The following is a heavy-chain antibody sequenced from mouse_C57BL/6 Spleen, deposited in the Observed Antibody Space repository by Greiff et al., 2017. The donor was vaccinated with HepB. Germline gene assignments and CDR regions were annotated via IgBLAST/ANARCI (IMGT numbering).Heavy chain of an antibody. CDR3: ARQLRLPDYAMDY. J-gene: IGHJ4*01. CDR2: IYPGDGDT. CDR1: GYAFSSSW. V-gene: IGHV1-82*01. D-gene: IGHD3-2*02. Sequence: QVQLKESGPELVKPGASVKISCKASGYAFSSSWMNWVKQRPGKGLEWIGRIYPGDGDTNYNGKFKGKATLTADKSSSTAYMQLSSLTSEDSAVYFCARQLRLPDYAMDYWGQGTSVTVSS.